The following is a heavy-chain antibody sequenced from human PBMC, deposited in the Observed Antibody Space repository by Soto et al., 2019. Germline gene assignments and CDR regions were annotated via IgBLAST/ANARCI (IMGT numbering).Heavy chain of an antibody. D-gene: IGHD2-8*01. Sequence: EVQLVESGGDLVQPGRSLRLSCAASGFTFDNYAMHWVRQVPGKAPEWVSGISWNSGTTGYADSVKGRFTISRDSARNSLYLQMNSLRPEDTALYYCAKDVRDLWWGGGDFENWGQGTPVTVSS. CDR3: AKDVRDLWWGGGDFEN. V-gene: IGHV3-9*01. CDR1: GFTFDNYA. CDR2: ISWNSGTT. J-gene: IGHJ4*02.